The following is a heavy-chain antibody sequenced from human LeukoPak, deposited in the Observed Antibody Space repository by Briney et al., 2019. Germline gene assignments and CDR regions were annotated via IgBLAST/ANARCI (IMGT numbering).Heavy chain of an antibody. Sequence: GGSLRLSCAASGFTCSSYGMHWVRQAPGKGLEWVAFIRYDGSNKYYADSVKGRFTISRDNSKNTLYLQMNSLRAEDTAVYYCAKDHRYCSGGSCYSDWFDPWGQGTLVTVSS. CDR2: IRYDGSNK. D-gene: IGHD2-15*01. CDR3: AKDHRYCSGGSCYSDWFDP. J-gene: IGHJ5*02. V-gene: IGHV3-30*02. CDR1: GFTCSSYG.